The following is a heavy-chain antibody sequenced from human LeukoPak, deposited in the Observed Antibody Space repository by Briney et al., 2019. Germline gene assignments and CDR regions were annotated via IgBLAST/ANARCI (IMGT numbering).Heavy chain of an antibody. CDR3: ARDKSSGALGY. V-gene: IGHV3-21*01. CDR1: GFTFSTYS. Sequence: GGSLRLSCAASGFTFSTYSMNWVRQSPGKGLEWISSVSSSSSYIYYIDSVKGRFTISRVNAKNSLYLQMNSLRAEDTAVYYCARDKSSGALGYWGQGTLVTVSS. D-gene: IGHD3-22*01. CDR2: VSSSSSYI. J-gene: IGHJ4*02.